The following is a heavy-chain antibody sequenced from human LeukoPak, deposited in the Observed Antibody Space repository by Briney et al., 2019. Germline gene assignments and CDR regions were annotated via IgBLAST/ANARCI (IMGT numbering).Heavy chain of an antibody. V-gene: IGHV4-61*02. J-gene: IGHJ4*02. CDR1: GGSVTSGNYY. CDR2: IYTNGGA. Sequence: SETLSLTCTVSGGSVTSGNYYWNWIRQPAGKGLEWIGRIYTNGGASYNPSLKSRVTISIDASKNQFSLKLSSVTAADTAVYYCAREPPGYWGQGILVSVSS. CDR3: AREPPGY.